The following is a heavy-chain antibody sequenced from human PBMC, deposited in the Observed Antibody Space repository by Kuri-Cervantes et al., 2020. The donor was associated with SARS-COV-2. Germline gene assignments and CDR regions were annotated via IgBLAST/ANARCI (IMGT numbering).Heavy chain of an antibody. D-gene: IGHD2-2*01. V-gene: IGHV4-39*07. CDR2: IYYSGST. CDR1: GGSISSSSYY. CDR3: ARDIVVVPAATLDFGYYYYYMDV. J-gene: IGHJ6*03. Sequence: SETLSLTCTVPGGSISSSSYYWGWIRQPPGKGLEWIGSIYYSGSTYYNPSLKSRVTISLDRSKNQFSLKLTSVTAADTAVYYCARDIVVVPAATLDFGYYYYYMDVWGKGTTVTVSS.